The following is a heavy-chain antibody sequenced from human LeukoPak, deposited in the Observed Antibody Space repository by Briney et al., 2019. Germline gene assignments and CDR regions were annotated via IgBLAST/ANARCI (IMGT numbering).Heavy chain of an antibody. V-gene: IGHV4-39*01. D-gene: IGHD2-2*01. CDR1: GGSISSSSYY. Sequence: PSETLSLTCTVSGGSISSSSYYWGWIRQPPGKGLEWIGSIYYSGSTYYNPSLKSRVTISVDTSKNQFSLKLSSVTAADTAVYYCARQGAIVVVPAAIGFDPWGQGTLVTVSS. J-gene: IGHJ5*02. CDR2: IYYSGST. CDR3: ARQGAIVVVPAAIGFDP.